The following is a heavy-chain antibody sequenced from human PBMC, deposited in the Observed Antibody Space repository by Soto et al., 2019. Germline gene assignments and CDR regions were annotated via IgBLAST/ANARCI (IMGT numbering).Heavy chain of an antibody. V-gene: IGHV3-23*01. D-gene: IGHD3-3*01. J-gene: IGHJ3*02. Sequence: EVQLLESGGGLVQPGGSLRLSCAASGFTFSSYAMSWVRQAPGKGLEWVSAISGSGGSTYYADSVKGRFTISRDNSKNTLYLQMNSLRAEDTAVYYCATVLRFLEWLSHDAFDIWGQGTMVTVSS. CDR1: GFTFSSYA. CDR2: ISGSGGST. CDR3: ATVLRFLEWLSHDAFDI.